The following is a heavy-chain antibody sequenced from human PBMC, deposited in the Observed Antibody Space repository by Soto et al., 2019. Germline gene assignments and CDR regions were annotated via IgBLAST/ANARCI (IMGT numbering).Heavy chain of an antibody. D-gene: IGHD2-15*01. CDR3: ARVNPWSANDY. CDR1: GGSISSGGYC. V-gene: IGHV4-31*03. Sequence: QVQLQESGPGLVKPSQTLSLTCTVSGGSISSGGYCWSWIRQHLEKGLEGIGYIYDSGITDYNPSLTSRVTISVDTSKNQFSVKLSSVTAADTAVYYCARVNPWSANDYWGQGTLVTVSS. CDR2: IYDSGIT. J-gene: IGHJ4*02.